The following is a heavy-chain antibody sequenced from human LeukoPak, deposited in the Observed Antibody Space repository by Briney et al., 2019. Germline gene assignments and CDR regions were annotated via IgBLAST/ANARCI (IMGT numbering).Heavy chain of an antibody. CDR1: GFTFSDYD. D-gene: IGHD1-14*01. Sequence: AGGSLRLSCAASGFTFSDYDMHWVRQAPGKGLEWVGVIWRDGSEAYYTDTVKGRFTISRDNSKNTLYLQMNSLGAEDTAVYYCARRGGTTTWYYFDWCGQGTLVTVSA. V-gene: IGHV3-33*01. CDR3: ARRGGTTTWYYFDW. CDR2: IWRDGSEA. J-gene: IGHJ4*02.